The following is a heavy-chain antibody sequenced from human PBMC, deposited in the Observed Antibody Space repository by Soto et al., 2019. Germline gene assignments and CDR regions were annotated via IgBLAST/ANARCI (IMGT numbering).Heavy chain of an antibody. CDR2: ISGSGGNT. J-gene: IGHJ4*02. Sequence: PGGSLRLSCAASGFTFSSYSMNRVRQAPGKGLEWVSAISGSGGNTYYADSVKGRFTISRDNSKNTLYLQMNSLRAEDTAVYYCAKDADSSSSTYYFDYWGQGTLVTVSS. V-gene: IGHV3-23*01. CDR1: GFTFSSYS. CDR3: AKDADSSSSTYYFDY. D-gene: IGHD6-13*01.